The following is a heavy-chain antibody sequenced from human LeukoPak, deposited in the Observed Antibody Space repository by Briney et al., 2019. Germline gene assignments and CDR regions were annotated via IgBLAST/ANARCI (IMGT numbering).Heavy chain of an antibody. CDR2: ITTSGRT. V-gene: IGHV3-23*01. D-gene: IGHD6-19*01. Sequence: GGSLRLSCAASGFIFSSYAMTWVRQAPGKGLEWVSSITTSGRTFYADSVKGRFTISRDNSKDTLYLQMNSLRAEDTAVYYCAKAPVVPKQWLIGDYFDDWGQGTLVTVSS. CDR1: GFIFSSYA. CDR3: AKAPVVPKQWLIGDYFDD. J-gene: IGHJ4*02.